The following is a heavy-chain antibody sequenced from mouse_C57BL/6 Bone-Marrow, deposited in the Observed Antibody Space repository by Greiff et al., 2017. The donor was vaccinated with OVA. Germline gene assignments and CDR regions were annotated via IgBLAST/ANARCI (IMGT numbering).Heavy chain of an antibody. J-gene: IGHJ4*01. CDR2: ISSGGDYI. CDR3: TRDLCRDYAMDY. Sequence: EVMLVESGEGLVKPGGSLKLSCAASGFTFSSYAMSWVRQTPEKRLEWVAYISSGGDYIYYADTVKGRFTISRDNARNTLYLQMSSLKSEDTAMYYCTRDLCRDYAMDYWGQGTSVTVSS. D-gene: IGHD2-3*01. V-gene: IGHV5-9-1*02. CDR1: GFTFSSYA.